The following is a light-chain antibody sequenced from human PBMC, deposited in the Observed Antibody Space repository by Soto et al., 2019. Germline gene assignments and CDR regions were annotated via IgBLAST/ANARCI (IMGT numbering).Light chain of an antibody. CDR2: EVS. CDR3: SSYTSSSTYV. J-gene: IGLJ1*01. Sequence: QSALTQPASVSGSPGQSITISCTGTSSDVGDYNYVSWYQQHPGKAPKLMIYEVSDRPSGVSNRFSGSKSGNTASLTISGLQAEDEADCYCSSYTSSSTYVFGTGTKVTVL. V-gene: IGLV2-14*01. CDR1: SSDVGDYNY.